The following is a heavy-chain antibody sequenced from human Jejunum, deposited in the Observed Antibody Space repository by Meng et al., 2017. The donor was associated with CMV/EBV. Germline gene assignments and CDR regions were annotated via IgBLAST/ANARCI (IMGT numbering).Heavy chain of an antibody. V-gene: IGHV3-66*01. J-gene: IGHJ4*02. CDR2: IYSGGGK. Sequence: ELQLWEFGRCLVRPGGSLGLSCAASGFSVSSNFMRWVRQAPGKGLEWVSIIYSGGGKDYADSVKGRFTISRDNSKNTLYLQMNSLGAEDTAVYYCASPPPIGAALDYWGQGTLVTVSS. D-gene: IGHD6-6*01. CDR1: GFSVSSNF. CDR3: ASPPPIGAALDY.